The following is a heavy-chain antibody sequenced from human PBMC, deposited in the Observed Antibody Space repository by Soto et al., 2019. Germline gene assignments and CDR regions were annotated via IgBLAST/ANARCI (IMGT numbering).Heavy chain of an antibody. J-gene: IGHJ4*02. CDR1: GGTFSSYT. CDR2: IIPILGIA. CDR3: ATWGVAGYYFDY. V-gene: IGHV1-69*02. D-gene: IGHD6-19*01. Sequence: QVQLVQSGAEVKKPGSSVKVSCKASGGTFSSYTISWVRQAPGQGLEWMGRIIPILGIANYAQKFQGRVTITADKFTSTAYMELSSLRSEDTAVYYCATWGVAGYYFDYWGQGTLVTVSS.